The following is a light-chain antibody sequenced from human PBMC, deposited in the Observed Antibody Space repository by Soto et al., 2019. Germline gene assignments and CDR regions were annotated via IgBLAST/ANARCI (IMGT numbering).Light chain of an antibody. CDR1: SSNIGTSS. CDR3: AAWDDSLNGHG. CDR2: TTN. J-gene: IGLJ1*01. Sequence: QSALTQPHSASGTPGQRVTISCSGSSSNIGTSSVHWFQQLPGTAPKLLISTTNQWPSGVPERFSGSKSGTSASLAISGLQSEDEADYYCAAWDDSLNGHGFGTGTKVTVL. V-gene: IGLV1-44*01.